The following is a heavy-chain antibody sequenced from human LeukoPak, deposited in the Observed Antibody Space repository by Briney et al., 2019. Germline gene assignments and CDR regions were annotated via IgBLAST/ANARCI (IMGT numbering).Heavy chain of an antibody. CDR2: ISSSSSYI. CDR3: ARYSDTGYSSSWYSTPFDY. J-gene: IGHJ4*02. V-gene: IGHV3-21*06. Sequence: GGSLRLSCAASGFTFSSYSMKWVRQAPGKGLEWVSSISSSSSYIYYADSVKGRFTISRDNAKNLLYLQMNSLRAEDTAVYYCARYSDTGYSSSWYSTPFDYWGQGTLVTVSS. D-gene: IGHD6-13*01. CDR1: GFTFSSYS.